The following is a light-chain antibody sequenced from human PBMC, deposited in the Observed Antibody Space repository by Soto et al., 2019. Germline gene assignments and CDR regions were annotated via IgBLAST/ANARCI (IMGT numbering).Light chain of an antibody. J-gene: IGLJ1*01. Sequence: QSALAQPPSASGSPGQSVTISCTGSSSDVGGYNLVSWYQQHPGKAPKLMIYEVSKRPSGVPDRFSGSKSDYTASLTVSGLQADDEADYYCSSYAGSNHYVFGTGTKVTVL. CDR3: SSYAGSNHYV. CDR1: SSDVGGYNL. CDR2: EVS. V-gene: IGLV2-8*01.